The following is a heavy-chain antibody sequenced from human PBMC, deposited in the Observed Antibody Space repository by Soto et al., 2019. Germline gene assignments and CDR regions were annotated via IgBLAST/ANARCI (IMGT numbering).Heavy chain of an antibody. D-gene: IGHD3-3*01. CDR2: ISYDGSNK. V-gene: IGHV3-30-3*01. CDR3: ARDKRDLRFLEWSYYFDY. Sequence: QVQLVESGGGVVQPGRSLRLSCAASGFTFSSCAMHWVRQAPGKGLEWVAVISYDGSNKYYADSVKGRFTVSRDNSKNTRYWQVNSLRAEDTAVYYCARDKRDLRFLEWSYYFDYWGQGTLVTVSS. J-gene: IGHJ4*02. CDR1: GFTFSSCA.